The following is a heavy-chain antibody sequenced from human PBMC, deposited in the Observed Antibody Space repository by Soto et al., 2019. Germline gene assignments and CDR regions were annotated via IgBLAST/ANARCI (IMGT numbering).Heavy chain of an antibody. Sequence: RRLSCAASGFTSSSYGMHWVRQAPGKGLEWVAVISYDGSNKYYADSVKGRFTISRDNSKNTLYLQMNSLRAEDTAVYYCAKAERDYDFWSGYSHYYYGMDVWGQGTTVTVSS. V-gene: IGHV3-30*18. CDR3: AKAERDYDFWSGYSHYYYGMDV. CDR1: GFTSSSYG. J-gene: IGHJ6*02. D-gene: IGHD3-3*01. CDR2: ISYDGSNK.